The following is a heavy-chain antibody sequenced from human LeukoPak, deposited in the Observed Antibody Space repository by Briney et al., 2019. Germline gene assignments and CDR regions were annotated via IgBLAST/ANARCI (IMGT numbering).Heavy chain of an antibody. V-gene: IGHV4-34*01. Sequence: SETLSLTCAVYGGSFSGYYWSWIRQPPGKGLEWIGEINHSGSTNYNPSLKSRVTISVDTSKNQLSLKLSSVTAADTAVYYCASSKVWQWPVDYWGQGTLVTVSS. CDR3: ASSKVWQWPVDY. J-gene: IGHJ4*02. CDR1: GGSFSGYY. CDR2: INHSGST. D-gene: IGHD6-19*01.